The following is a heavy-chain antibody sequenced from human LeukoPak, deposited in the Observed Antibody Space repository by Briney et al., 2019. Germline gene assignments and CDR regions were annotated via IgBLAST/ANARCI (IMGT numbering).Heavy chain of an antibody. CDR3: ARVRMPCRTSRYGGWFDP. V-gene: IGHV4-39*07. J-gene: IGHJ5*02. Sequence: WGTLSLTCTVSGGSISNSSYYWVGIRQPPGEGREWIGSFYYSGSTFYIPSLKRRLTMAGDTSKNQFSLTLCTVTAADTAVYYRARVRMPCRTSRYGGWFDPWGQGTLVTVSS. D-gene: IGHD2-2*01. CDR1: GGSISNSSYY. CDR2: FYYSGST.